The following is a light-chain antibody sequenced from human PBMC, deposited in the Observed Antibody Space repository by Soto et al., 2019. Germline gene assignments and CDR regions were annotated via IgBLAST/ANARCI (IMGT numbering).Light chain of an antibody. Sequence: DLVLTPSPESLAVSLGESSTINCTSSQSISPNSNNRNYLAWYQQKPGQPPKLLIYWASTRESGVPDRFSGSGSGTDFTLTISSLQPDDFATYYCQQDQSCSLTFGGGTKVDIK. CDR3: QQDQSCSLT. V-gene: IGKV4-1*01. J-gene: IGKJ4*01. CDR1: QSISPNSNNRNY. CDR2: WAS.